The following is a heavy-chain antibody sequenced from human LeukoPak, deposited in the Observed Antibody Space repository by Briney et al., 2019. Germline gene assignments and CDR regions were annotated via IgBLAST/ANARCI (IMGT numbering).Heavy chain of an antibody. Sequence: PGGSLRLSCAASGFTFSSYGMHWVRQAPGRGLEWVAVISYEGGNKYYADSVKGRFTISRDNSKNTLDLQMNSLRAEDTAVYYCAKDRHTYGWRVPEHWGQGTLVTVSS. CDR3: AKDRHTYGWRVPEH. CDR1: GFTFSSYG. J-gene: IGHJ1*01. V-gene: IGHV3-30*18. CDR2: ISYEGGNK. D-gene: IGHD5-18*01.